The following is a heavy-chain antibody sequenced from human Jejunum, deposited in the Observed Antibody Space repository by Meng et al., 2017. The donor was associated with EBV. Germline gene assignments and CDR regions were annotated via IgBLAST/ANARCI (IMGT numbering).Heavy chain of an antibody. CDR2: TSHRGIT. V-gene: IGHV4-4*02. CDR3: ARASWERLLEY. J-gene: IGHJ4*02. CDR1: GDSVSTGKW. D-gene: IGHD1-26*01. Sequence: QVQLQESGPRLVNPSGTLSLTCGVSGDSVSTGKWWSWVRQSPGKGLEWIGETSHRGITYYNPSLESRVTISIDTSKSQFSLRLRSVTAADTAVYYCARASWERLLEYWGQGTLVTVSS.